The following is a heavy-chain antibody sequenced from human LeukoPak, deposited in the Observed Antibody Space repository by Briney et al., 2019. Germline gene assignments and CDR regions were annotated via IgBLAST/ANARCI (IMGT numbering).Heavy chain of an antibody. CDR2: ISYDGSNI. V-gene: IGHV3-30*18. D-gene: IGHD3-9*01. CDR1: GFTFSTYG. CDR3: AKTSRYFDWLPLDY. J-gene: IGHJ4*02. Sequence: PGGSLRLSCAASGFTFSTYGMHWVCQAPGKGLEWVAVISYDGSNIYYADSVKGRFTISRDNSKNTLYLQMNSLRAEDTAVYYCAKTSRYFDWLPLDYWGQGTLVTVSS.